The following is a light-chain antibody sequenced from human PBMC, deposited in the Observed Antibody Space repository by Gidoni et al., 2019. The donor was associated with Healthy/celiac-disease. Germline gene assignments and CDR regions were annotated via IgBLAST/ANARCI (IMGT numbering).Light chain of an antibody. V-gene: IGLV2-14*03. CDR1: SSDVGSYNY. CDR2: DVS. CDR3: SSYTRSSTLV. Sequence: QSALTQPASVSGSPGQSITISCTGTSSDVGSYNYFSWYQQHPGKAPKLMIYDVSNRPSGVSNRFSGSKSGNTASLTISGLQAEDEADYYCSSYTRSSTLVFGGGTKLTVL. J-gene: IGLJ3*02.